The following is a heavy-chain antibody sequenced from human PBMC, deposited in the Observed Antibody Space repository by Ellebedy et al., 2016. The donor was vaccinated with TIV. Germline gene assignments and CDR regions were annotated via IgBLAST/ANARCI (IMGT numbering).Heavy chain of an antibody. Sequence: ASVKVSCXASGYTFTGYYMHWVRQAPGQGLEWMGWINPNSGGTNYAQKFQGWVTMTRDTSISTAYMELSRLRSDDTAVYYCARGEVDTATENWFDPWGQGTLVTVSS. D-gene: IGHD5-18*01. CDR3: ARGEVDTATENWFDP. CDR2: INPNSGGT. J-gene: IGHJ5*02. V-gene: IGHV1-2*04. CDR1: GYTFTGYY.